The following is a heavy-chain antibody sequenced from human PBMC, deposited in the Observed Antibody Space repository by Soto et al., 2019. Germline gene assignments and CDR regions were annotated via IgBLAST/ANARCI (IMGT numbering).Heavy chain of an antibody. J-gene: IGHJ5*02. CDR2: IYPSDSDT. Sequence: EVQLVQSGAEVKKPGESLKISCEASGYSFTSYWIGWVRQMPGKGLEWMGIIYPSDSDTRYSTSFQGQVTISADKSISTAYLQWSSLKASDTAMYYCARQSGWNRYNWFDPWGQGTLGTVSS. CDR3: ARQSGWNRYNWFDP. V-gene: IGHV5-51*01. D-gene: IGHD6-19*01. CDR1: GYSFTSYW.